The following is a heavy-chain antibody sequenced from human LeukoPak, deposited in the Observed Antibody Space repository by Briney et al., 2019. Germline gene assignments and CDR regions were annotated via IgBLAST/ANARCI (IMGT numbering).Heavy chain of an antibody. D-gene: IGHD6-19*01. CDR2: ISAYNGNT. J-gene: IGHJ4*02. Sequence: GASVKVSCKASGYTFTSYGISWVRQAPGQGLEWMGWISAYNGNTNYAQKLQGRVTMTTDTSTSTAYMELRSLRSDDTAVYYCARIPSIAVAGKSGYWGQGTLVTVSS. V-gene: IGHV1-18*01. CDR1: GYTFTSYG. CDR3: ARIPSIAVAGKSGY.